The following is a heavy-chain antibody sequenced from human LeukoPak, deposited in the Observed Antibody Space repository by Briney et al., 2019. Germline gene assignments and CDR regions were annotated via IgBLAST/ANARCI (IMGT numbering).Heavy chain of an antibody. CDR3: ARSPGIAAAGTAFYFDY. CDR1: GGSISRSSYY. Sequence: SETLSLTCTVSGGSISRSSYYWSWIRQPPGKGLEWIGYIYYSGSTNYNPSLRSRVTISVDTSKNQFSLKLTSVTAADTAVYYCARSPGIAAAGTAFYFDYWGQGTLVTVSS. J-gene: IGHJ4*02. D-gene: IGHD6-13*01. V-gene: IGHV4-61*01. CDR2: IYYSGST.